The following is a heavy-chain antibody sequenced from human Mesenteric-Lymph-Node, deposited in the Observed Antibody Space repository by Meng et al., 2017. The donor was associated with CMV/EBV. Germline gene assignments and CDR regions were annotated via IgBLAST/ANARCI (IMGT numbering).Heavy chain of an antibody. V-gene: IGHV3-7*01. CDR2: IKQDGSEK. J-gene: IGHJ4*02. CDR1: GFTFSSYW. Sequence: GESLKISCAASGFTFSSYWMSWVRQAPGKGLEWVANIKQDGSEKYYVDSVKGRFTISRDNAKNSLYLQMNSPRAEDTAAYYCARDLEGGWYSFDYWGQGTLVTVSS. CDR3: ARDLEGGWYSFDY. D-gene: IGHD6-19*01.